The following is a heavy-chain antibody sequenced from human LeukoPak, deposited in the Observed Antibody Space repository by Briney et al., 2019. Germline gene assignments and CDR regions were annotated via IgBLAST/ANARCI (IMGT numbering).Heavy chain of an antibody. V-gene: IGHV3-53*01. CDR3: ARRAYSSGYYPSYWYFDL. D-gene: IGHD3-22*01. CDR2: IYSGGST. CDR1: GFTVSNNY. J-gene: IGHJ2*01. Sequence: GGSLRLSCAASGFTVSNNYMSWVRQAPGKGLEWVSVIYSGGSTYYADSVKGRFTISRDNSKNTLYLQMNSLRAEDTAVYYCARRAYSSGYYPSYWYFDLWGRGTLVTVSS.